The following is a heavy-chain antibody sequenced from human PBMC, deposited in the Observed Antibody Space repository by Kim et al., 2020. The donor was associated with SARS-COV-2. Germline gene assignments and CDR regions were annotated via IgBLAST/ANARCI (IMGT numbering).Heavy chain of an antibody. D-gene: IGHD1-26*01. CDR3: AKASSRAAYLTYFDY. V-gene: IGHV3-23*01. CDR1: GFTFNNYA. J-gene: IGHJ4*02. Sequence: GGSLRLSCAASGFTFNNYAMSWVRQAPGKGLEWVSTISGSGAPTYYADSVKGRFTISRDDSKNTLHLQMNSLRAEDTAVYYCAKASSRAAYLTYFDYWGPGTLVTVSS. CDR2: ISGSGAPT.